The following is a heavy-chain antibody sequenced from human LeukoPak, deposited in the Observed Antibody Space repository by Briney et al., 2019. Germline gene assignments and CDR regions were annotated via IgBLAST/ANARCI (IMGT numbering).Heavy chain of an antibody. CDR1: GASISSSNYY. J-gene: IGHJ6*03. D-gene: IGHD6-6*01. CDR3: ARDWGVGGRPGYMDV. Sequence: SETLSLTCAVSGASISSSNYYWGWVRQSPGKGLEWIGNIYSSGNTYYNASLKSRVTMYIDTSKNQVSLKLSSVTAADTAVYFCARDWGVGGRPGYMDVWGKGTTVTVSS. CDR2: IYSSGNT. V-gene: IGHV4-39*07.